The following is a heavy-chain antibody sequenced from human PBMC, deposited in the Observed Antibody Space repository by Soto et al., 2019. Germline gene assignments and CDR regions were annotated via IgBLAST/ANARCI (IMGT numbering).Heavy chain of an antibody. CDR1: GFTFSNAW. CDR3: SAVGSGGSCDS. J-gene: IGHJ5*01. CDR2: IKSKTDGGTT. V-gene: IGHV3-15*01. Sequence: EVQLVESGGGLVKPGGSLRLSCAASGFTFSNAWMSWVRQAPGKGLEWVGRIKSKTDGGTTDYAAPVKGRFTISRDDSNNTPYLPMISLQTEDAAVYYCSAVGSGGSCDSWGQGTLVTVSS. D-gene: IGHD2-15*01.